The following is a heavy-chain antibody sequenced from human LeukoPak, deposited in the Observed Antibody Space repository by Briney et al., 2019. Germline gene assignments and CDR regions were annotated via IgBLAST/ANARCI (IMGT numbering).Heavy chain of an antibody. J-gene: IGHJ4*02. V-gene: IGHV5-51*03. Sequence: GESLKISCKGLGYDFSTYWNAWVRQRPGKGLQWMGITHPGGSETRYDPSFQGQVTISADRSTSTAYLQWSSLRASDTAMYYCARASRDGYNQNFDHWGQGTLVTVSS. CDR1: GYDFSTYW. D-gene: IGHD5-24*01. CDR2: THPGGSET. CDR3: ARASRDGYNQNFDH.